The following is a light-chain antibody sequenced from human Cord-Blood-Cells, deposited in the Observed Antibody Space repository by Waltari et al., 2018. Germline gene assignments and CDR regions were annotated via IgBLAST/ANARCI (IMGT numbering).Light chain of an antibody. CDR3: QQYYSTPLT. Sequence: DIVMTQSPDSLAVSLGERATINCKSSQSVLYSSNNKNYLAWYQQKPGQHPKLLIYWASPRESGVPDRFSGSGSGTDFTLTISSLQAEDVAVYYCQQYYSTPLTFGGGTKVEIK. V-gene: IGKV4-1*01. J-gene: IGKJ4*01. CDR1: QSVLYSSNNKNY. CDR2: WAS.